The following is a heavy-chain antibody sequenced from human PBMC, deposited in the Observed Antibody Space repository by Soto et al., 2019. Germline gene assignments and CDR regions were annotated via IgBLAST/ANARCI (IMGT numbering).Heavy chain of an antibody. CDR3: ARVGYANGSIFDY. CDR2: ITPGGSDR. D-gene: IGHD2-2*01. CDR1: GFTFGSYW. V-gene: IGHV3-7*01. J-gene: IGHJ4*01. Sequence: GGSLRLSCAASGFTFGSYWMSWVRQAPGRGLEWVVHITPGGSDRSYVDSVKGRLTISRDNAKNSLYLQMNRLRAEDTAVYFCARVGYANGSIFDYWGQGSLVTVSS.